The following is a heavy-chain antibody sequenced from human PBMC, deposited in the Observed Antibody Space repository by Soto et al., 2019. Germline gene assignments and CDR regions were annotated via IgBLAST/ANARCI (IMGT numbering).Heavy chain of an antibody. CDR1: GFNVKTTY. J-gene: IGHJ1*01. CDR2: IHNSGAT. CDR3: AREYSYSYPA. Sequence: GGSLRLSCAASGFNVKTTYMTWVRQAPGEGLEWVSVIHNSGATYYADSVKGRFTISKDNSKNTVYLQMSSLRAEDTAMYYCAREYSYSYPAWGQGTLVIVSS. V-gene: IGHV3-53*01. D-gene: IGHD2-21*01.